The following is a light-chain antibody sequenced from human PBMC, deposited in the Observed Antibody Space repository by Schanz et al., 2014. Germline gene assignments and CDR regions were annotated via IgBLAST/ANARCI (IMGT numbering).Light chain of an antibody. J-gene: IGLJ3*02. CDR1: TGAVTSGHY. CDR2: DTS. Sequence: QTVVTQEPSLTVSPGGTVTLTCESSTGAVTSGHYPYWFQQKPGQAPRTLIYDTSNKHSWTPARFSGSLLGGKAALTLSGAQPEDEAEYYCLLSYSGARPWVFGGGTKLTVL. CDR3: LLSYSGARPWV. V-gene: IGLV7-46*01.